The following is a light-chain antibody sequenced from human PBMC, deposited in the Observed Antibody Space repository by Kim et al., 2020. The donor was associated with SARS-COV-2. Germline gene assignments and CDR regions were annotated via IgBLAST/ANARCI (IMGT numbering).Light chain of an antibody. CDR3: QAWDSSTWV. J-gene: IGLJ1*01. CDR2: QDS. CDR1: KLGDKY. Sequence: SYELTQPPSVSVSPGQTASITCSGDKLGDKYACWSQQKPGQSPVLVIYQDSKRPSGIPERFSGSNSGYTATLPIRGTQALDEADYYCQAWDSSTWVFGTG. V-gene: IGLV3-1*01.